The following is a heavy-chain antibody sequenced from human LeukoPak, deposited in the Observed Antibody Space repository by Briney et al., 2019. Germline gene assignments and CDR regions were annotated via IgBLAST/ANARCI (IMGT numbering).Heavy chain of an antibody. V-gene: IGHV1-8*01. CDR1: GYTFTSYD. D-gene: IGHD1-26*01. J-gene: IGHJ6*02. CDR3: ARVRSGSHQRDYYYYGMDV. CDR2: MNPNSGNT. Sequence: ASVKVSCKASGYTFTSYDINWVRQATGQELEWMGWMNPNSGNTGCAQKFQGRVTMTRNTSISTAYMELSSLRSEDTAVYYCARVRSGSHQRDYYYYGMDVWGQGTTVTVSS.